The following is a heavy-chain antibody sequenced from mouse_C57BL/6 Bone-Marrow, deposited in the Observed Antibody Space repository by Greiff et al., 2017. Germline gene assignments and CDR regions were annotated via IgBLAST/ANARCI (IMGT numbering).Heavy chain of an antibody. D-gene: IGHD4-1*01. CDR2: IDPETGGT. CDR1: GYTFTDYE. J-gene: IGHJ2*01. CDR3: TRTGTIDY. V-gene: IGHV1-15*01. Sequence: VQLQQSGAELVRPGASVTLSCKASGYTFTDYEMHWVKQTPVHGLDWIGAIDPETGGTAYNQKFKGKAILTADKSSSTAYMELRSLTSEDSAVYYCTRTGTIDYWGQGTTLTVSS.